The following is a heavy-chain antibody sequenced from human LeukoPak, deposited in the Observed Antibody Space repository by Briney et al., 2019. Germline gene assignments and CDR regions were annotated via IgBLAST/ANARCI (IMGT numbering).Heavy chain of an antibody. Sequence: PGGSLRLSCASSGCTFSTYWMSWVRQAPGKGLEWVANIKKDGSERNYVDSVKGRFTVSRDNAKNSLYLQMNSLRVEDTAVYYCARGQWLGHCWGQGTLVTVSS. CDR3: ARGQWLGHC. CDR2: IKKDGSER. J-gene: IGHJ4*02. CDR1: GCTFSTYW. V-gene: IGHV3-7*03. D-gene: IGHD6-19*01.